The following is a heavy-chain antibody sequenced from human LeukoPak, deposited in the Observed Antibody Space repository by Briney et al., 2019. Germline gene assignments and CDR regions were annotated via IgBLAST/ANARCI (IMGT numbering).Heavy chain of an antibody. CDR1: GFTFDDYG. CDR3: ARVIRYFDWSPTYFDY. J-gene: IGHJ4*02. CDR2: INWNGGST. V-gene: IGHV3-20*04. D-gene: IGHD3-9*01. Sequence: GGSLRLSCAASGFTFDDYGMSWVRQAPGKGLEWFSGINWNGGSTGYADSVKGRFTISRDNAKNSLYLQMNSLRAEDTALYYCARVIRYFDWSPTYFDYWGQGTLVTVSS.